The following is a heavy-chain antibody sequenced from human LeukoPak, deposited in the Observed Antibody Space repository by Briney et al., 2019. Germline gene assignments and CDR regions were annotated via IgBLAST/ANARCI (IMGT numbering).Heavy chain of an antibody. Sequence: SQTLSLTCTVSGGSISSGSYYWSWIRQPAGKGLEWIGRIYTSGSTNYNPSLKSRVTISVDTSKNQFSLKLSSVTAADTAVYYCATRYSGSWDYYYYYGMDVWGQGTTVTVSS. CDR3: ATRYSGSWDYYYYYGMDV. CDR1: GGSISSGSYY. D-gene: IGHD6-13*01. V-gene: IGHV4-61*02. J-gene: IGHJ6*02. CDR2: IYTSGST.